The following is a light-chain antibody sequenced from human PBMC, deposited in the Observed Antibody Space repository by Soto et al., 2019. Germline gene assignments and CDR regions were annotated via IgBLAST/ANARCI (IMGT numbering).Light chain of an antibody. CDR2: DVS. Sequence: QSALTQPASVSGSPGQSITISCTGTSSDISDSNYVSWYQQHPGKAPKLVIYDVSNRPSGVSNRFSGSKSANTASLTISGLQAEDEADYYCSSFRSSSTSYVFGTGTKVTVL. CDR3: SSFRSSSTSYV. J-gene: IGLJ1*01. CDR1: SSDISDSNY. V-gene: IGLV2-14*03.